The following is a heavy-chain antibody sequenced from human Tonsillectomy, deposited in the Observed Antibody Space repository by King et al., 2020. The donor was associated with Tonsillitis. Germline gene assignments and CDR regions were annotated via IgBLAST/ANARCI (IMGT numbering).Heavy chain of an antibody. J-gene: IGHJ4*02. CDR1: GFTFTSYA. CDR3: AKGASGSYYHPMSY. D-gene: IGHD3-10*01. CDR2: IYTGDSST. V-gene: IGHV3-23*03. Sequence: VQLVQSGGGLVQPGGSLRLSCAASGFTFTSYAMSWVRQAPGKGLEWVSVIYTGDSSTYYVDSVKGRFTISRDNSKNTLYLQMNSLSPEDTAVYYCAKGASGSYYHPMSYWGQGTLVTVSS.